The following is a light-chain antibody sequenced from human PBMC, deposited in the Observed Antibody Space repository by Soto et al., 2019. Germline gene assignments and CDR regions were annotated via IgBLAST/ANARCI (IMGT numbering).Light chain of an antibody. CDR2: AAS. J-gene: IGKJ1*01. V-gene: IGKV1-6*01. CDR1: QGIRND. CDR3: LQDYSYPWT. Sequence: IQMTQSPSSLSASVGDTVTITCRASQGIRNDLGWYQQKPGKAPKLLIHAASSLESGVPTRFSGSGSGTDFTFTISSLQAEDFATYYSLQDYSYPWTFGQGTKVEI.